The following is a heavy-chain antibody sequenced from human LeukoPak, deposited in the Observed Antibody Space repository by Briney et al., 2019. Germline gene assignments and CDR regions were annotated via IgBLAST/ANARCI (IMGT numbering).Heavy chain of an antibody. Sequence: GESLKISCKGSGYSFTSYWIGWVRQMPGKGLEWMGIIYPGDSDTRYSPSFQGQVTISADKSISTAYLQWSSLKASDTAMYYCARQGHSIAAAGPHDYWGQGALVTVSS. CDR1: GYSFTSYW. V-gene: IGHV5-51*01. D-gene: IGHD6-13*01. J-gene: IGHJ4*02. CDR2: IYPGDSDT. CDR3: ARQGHSIAAAGPHDY.